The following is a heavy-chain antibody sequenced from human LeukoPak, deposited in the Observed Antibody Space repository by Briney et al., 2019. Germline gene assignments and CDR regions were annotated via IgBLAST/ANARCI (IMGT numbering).Heavy chain of an antibody. CDR2: ISSSGSTI. Sequence: GGSLRLSCAASGFTFSSYSMNWVRQAPGKGLEWVSSISSSGSTIYYADSVKGRFTISRDNAKNSLYLQMNSLRAEDTAVYYCAELGITMIGGVWGKGTTVTVSS. D-gene: IGHD3-10*02. V-gene: IGHV3-48*04. CDR1: GFTFSSYS. J-gene: IGHJ6*04. CDR3: AELGITMIGGV.